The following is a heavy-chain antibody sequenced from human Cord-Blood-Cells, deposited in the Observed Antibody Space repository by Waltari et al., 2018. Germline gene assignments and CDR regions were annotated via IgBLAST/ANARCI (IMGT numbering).Heavy chain of an antibody. CDR1: GGSFSGYY. J-gene: IGHJ4*02. CDR3: ASPTAAVAGT. D-gene: IGHD6-19*01. CDR2: INHSGST. V-gene: IGHV4-34*01. Sequence: QVQLQQWGAGLLKPSETLSLTCAVYGGSFSGYYWSWIRQPPGKGLEWIGEINHSGSTNYNPSLKSRVTISVDTSKNQFSRKLSSVTAADTAVYYCASPTAAVAGTWGQGTLVTVSS.